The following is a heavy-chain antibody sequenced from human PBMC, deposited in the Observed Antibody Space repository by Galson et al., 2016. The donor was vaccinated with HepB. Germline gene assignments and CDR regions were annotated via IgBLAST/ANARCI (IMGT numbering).Heavy chain of an antibody. D-gene: IGHD3-16*01. V-gene: IGHV4-39*02. CDR2: IYYNGST. CDR3: ARLDYVWGNDAY. CDR1: GGSISSSSYY. J-gene: IGHJ4*02. Sequence: SETLSLTCTVSGGSISSSSYYWGWIRQPPGKGLEWIGIIYYNGSTYYNPSRKSRVTISVDTSKNHFSLTLSSVTAADTAVYYCARLDYVWGNDAYWGQGSLVTV.